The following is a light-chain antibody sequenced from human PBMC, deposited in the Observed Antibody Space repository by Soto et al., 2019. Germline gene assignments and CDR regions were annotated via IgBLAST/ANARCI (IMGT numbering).Light chain of an antibody. J-gene: IGLJ3*02. CDR2: DVS. Sequence: QSALTQPASVSGSPGQSITISCTGTSSDVGGYNYVSWYQQHPGKAPKLMIYDVSNRPSGVSNRFSGSKAGNTASLTISGLQAEDEADYYCSSYTSSSTLWVFGGGTQRTVL. CDR1: SSDVGGYNY. CDR3: SSYTSSSTLWV. V-gene: IGLV2-14*01.